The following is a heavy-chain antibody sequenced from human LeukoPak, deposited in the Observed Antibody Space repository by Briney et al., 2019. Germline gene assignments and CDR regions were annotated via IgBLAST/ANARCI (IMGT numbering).Heavy chain of an antibody. CDR2: IYYSGST. CDR1: GGSISSYY. Sequence: SETLSLTCTVSGGSISSYYWSWIRQPPGKGLEWIGYIYYSGSTNYNPSLKSRVTISVDMSKNQFSLKLSSVTAADTAVYYCARVADDSSGYFIDFWGQGTLVTVSS. V-gene: IGHV4-59*01. CDR3: ARVADDSSGYFIDF. D-gene: IGHD3-22*01. J-gene: IGHJ4*02.